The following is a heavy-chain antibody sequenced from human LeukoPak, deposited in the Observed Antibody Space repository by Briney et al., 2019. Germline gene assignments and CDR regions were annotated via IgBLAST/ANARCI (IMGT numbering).Heavy chain of an antibody. D-gene: IGHD5-24*01. CDR1: GFTFRSYW. Sequence: GGSLRLSCAASGFTFRSYWMRWVRQAPGKGLVWVSRVKGDGSFTNYADSVYGRFTISRDNAKNTLYLHMHSLRAEDTAVYYCVRDGDDFNFDYWGQGSLVTVSS. J-gene: IGHJ4*02. V-gene: IGHV3-74*01. CDR2: VKGDGSFT. CDR3: VRDGDDFNFDY.